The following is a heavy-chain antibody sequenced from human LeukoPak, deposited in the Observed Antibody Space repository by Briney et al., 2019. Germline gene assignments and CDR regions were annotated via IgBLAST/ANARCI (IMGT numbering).Heavy chain of an antibody. V-gene: IGHV4-34*01. CDR1: GGSFSGYY. CDR3: ARAVAGGARPTRYYMDV. J-gene: IGHJ6*03. Sequence: SETLSLTCAVYGGSFSGYYWSWIRQPPGKGLEWIGEINHSGSTNYNPSLKSQVTISVDTSKNQFSLKLSSVTAADTAVYYWARAVAGGARPTRYYMDVWGKGTTVTVSS. D-gene: IGHD3-16*01. CDR2: INHSGST.